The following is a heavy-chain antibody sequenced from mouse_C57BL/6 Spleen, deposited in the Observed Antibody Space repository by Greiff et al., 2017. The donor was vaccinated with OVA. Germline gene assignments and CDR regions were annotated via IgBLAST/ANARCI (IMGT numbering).Heavy chain of an antibody. D-gene: IGHD2-4*01. V-gene: IGHV5-17*01. CDR1: GFTFSDYG. CDR2: ISSGSSTI. CDR3: APFYYDYDYAMDY. J-gene: IGHJ4*01. Sequence: DVMLVESGGGLVKPGGSLKLSCAASGFTFSDYGMHWVRQAPEKGLEWVAYISSGSSTIYYADTVKGRFTISRDNAKNTLFLQMTSLRSEDTAMYYCAPFYYDYDYAMDYWGQGTSVTVSS.